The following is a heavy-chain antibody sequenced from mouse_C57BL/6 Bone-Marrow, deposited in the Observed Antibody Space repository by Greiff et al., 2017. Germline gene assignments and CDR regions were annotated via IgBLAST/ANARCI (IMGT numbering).Heavy chain of an antibody. J-gene: IGHJ3*01. Sequence: QVQLQQSGAELARPGASVKMSCKASGYTFTSYTMHWVKQRPGQGLEWIGYINPSSGYTKYNQKFKDKATLTADKSSSTAYMQLSSLTAEDSAVYYCASRGRVAWFAYWGQGTLVTVSA. CDR3: ASRGRVAWFAY. CDR2: INPSSGYT. CDR1: GYTFTSYT. D-gene: IGHD1-1*02. V-gene: IGHV1-4*01.